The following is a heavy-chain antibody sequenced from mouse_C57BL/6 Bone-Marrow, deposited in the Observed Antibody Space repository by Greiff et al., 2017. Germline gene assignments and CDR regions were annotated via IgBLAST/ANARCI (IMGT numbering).Heavy chain of an antibody. J-gene: IGHJ3*01. Sequence: QVQLKQSGAELAKPGASVKLSCKASGYTFTSYWMHWVKQRPGQGLEWIGYINPSSGYTKYNQKFKDKATLTVDTSSSTAYMQLSSLTSEDSAVYYCARYGFAWFAYWGQGTLVTVSA. CDR2: INPSSGYT. CDR3: ARYGFAWFAY. V-gene: IGHV1-7*01. D-gene: IGHD2-2*01. CDR1: GYTFTSYW.